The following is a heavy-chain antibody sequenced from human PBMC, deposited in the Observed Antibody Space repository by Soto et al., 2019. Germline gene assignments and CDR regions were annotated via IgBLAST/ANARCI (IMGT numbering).Heavy chain of an antibody. V-gene: IGHV3-48*02. CDR1: GFTFSSYS. CDR3: ARVYYDFWSGYYTFDY. CDR2: ISSSSSTI. D-gene: IGHD3-3*01. Sequence: GGSLRLSCAASGFTFSSYSMNWVRQAPGKGLEWVSYISSSSSTIYYADSVKGRFTISRDNAKNSLYLQMDSLRDEDTAVYYCARVYYDFWSGYYTFDYWGQGTLVTVYS. J-gene: IGHJ4*02.